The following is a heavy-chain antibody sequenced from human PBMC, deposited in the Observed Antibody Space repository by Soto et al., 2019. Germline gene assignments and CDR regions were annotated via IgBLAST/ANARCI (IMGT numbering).Heavy chain of an antibody. D-gene: IGHD2-2*01. CDR1: GGTFSSYA. CDR2: IIPIFGTA. Sequence: QVQLVQSGAEVKKPGSSVKVSCKASGGTFSSYAISWVRQAPGQGLEWMGGIIPIFGTANYAQKFQGRVTINADESTSTAYMELSSLRSEDTAVYYCASSPGVNVPAAKVGPWFDPWGQGTLVTVSS. V-gene: IGHV1-69*01. CDR3: ASSPGVNVPAAKVGPWFDP. J-gene: IGHJ5*02.